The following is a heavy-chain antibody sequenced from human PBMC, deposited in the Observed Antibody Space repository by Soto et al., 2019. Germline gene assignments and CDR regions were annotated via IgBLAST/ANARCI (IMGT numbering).Heavy chain of an antibody. J-gene: IGHJ6*02. CDR3: AIDYSYNYYYYGMDV. CDR1: GYSFTSYW. CDR2: IYPGDSDT. D-gene: IGHD4-4*01. Sequence: PGESLKISCKGSGYSFTSYWIGWVRQMPGKGLEWMGIIYPGDSDTRYSPSFQGQVTISADKSISTAYLQWSSLKASDTAMYYWAIDYSYNYYYYGMDVWGQGTTVTVSS. V-gene: IGHV5-51*01.